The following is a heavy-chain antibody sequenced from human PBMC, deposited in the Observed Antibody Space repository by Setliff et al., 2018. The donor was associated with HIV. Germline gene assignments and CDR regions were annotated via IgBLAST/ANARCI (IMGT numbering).Heavy chain of an antibody. Sequence: GGSLRLSCTASGFTFGDYAMSWVRQAPGKGLEWVGFIRSKAYGGTTEYAASVKGRFTISRDDSKSIAYLQMNSLKTEDTAVYYCTRVIAVAQRGWFDPWGQGTLVTVSS. V-gene: IGHV3-49*04. CDR2: IRSKAYGGTT. CDR1: GFTFGDYA. CDR3: TRVIAVAQRGWFDP. D-gene: IGHD6-19*01. J-gene: IGHJ5*02.